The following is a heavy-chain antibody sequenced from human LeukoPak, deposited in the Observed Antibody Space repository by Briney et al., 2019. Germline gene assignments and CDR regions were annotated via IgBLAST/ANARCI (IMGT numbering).Heavy chain of an antibody. CDR3: ARALEWLLGCDYFDY. J-gene: IGHJ4*02. V-gene: IGHV4-59*04. Sequence: PSETLSLTCTVSGGSISSYYWSWIRQPPGKGLEWIGYIYYSGSTYYNPSLKSRVTISVDTSKNQFSLKLSSVTAADTAVYYCARALEWLLGCDYFDYWGQGTLVTVSS. CDR2: IYYSGST. D-gene: IGHD3-3*01. CDR1: GGSISSYY.